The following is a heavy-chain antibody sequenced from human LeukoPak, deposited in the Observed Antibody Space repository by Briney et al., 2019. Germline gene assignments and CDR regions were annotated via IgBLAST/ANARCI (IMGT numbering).Heavy chain of an antibody. CDR2: ISASGGDT. D-gene: IGHD6-13*01. CDR3: AKDAAGPEY. J-gene: IGHJ4*02. CDR1: GLTFSRYS. Sequence: GGSLRLSSVVSGLTFSRYSMSWVRQAPGKGLEWVSGISASGGDTWYPDSVKGRFTISRDNSKNTLFLQMNSLRVEDTAIYYCAKDAAGPEYWGQGTRVTVSS. V-gene: IGHV3-23*01.